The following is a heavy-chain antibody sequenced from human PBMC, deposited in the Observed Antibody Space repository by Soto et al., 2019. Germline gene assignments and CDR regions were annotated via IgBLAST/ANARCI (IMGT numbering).Heavy chain of an antibody. J-gene: IGHJ5*02. CDR3: ARANVWNAGFFAINSFDP. Sequence: SETLSLTCTVSGGSISSSSYYWGWIRQPPGKGLEWIGSIYYSGSTYYSPSFQGRVTISADKSISAAYLQWGSLKASDTAMYYCARANVWNAGFFAINSFDPWGQGTLVTVSS. CDR1: GGSISSSSYY. V-gene: IGHV4-39*07. CDR2: IYYSGST. D-gene: IGHD1-1*01.